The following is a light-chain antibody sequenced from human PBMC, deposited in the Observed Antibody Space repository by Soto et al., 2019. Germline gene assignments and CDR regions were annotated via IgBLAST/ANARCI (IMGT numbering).Light chain of an antibody. CDR1: SSDVGGYNY. Sequence: QSVLTQPPSASGSPGQSVTISCTGTSSDVGGYNYVSWYQQYPDKAPKLMIYEVSKRPSGVPDRFSGSKSGNTASLTVSGLQAEDVAVYYCSSYAVIYNPFVFGTGTKVTVL. CDR2: EVS. CDR3: SSYAVIYNPFV. J-gene: IGLJ1*01. V-gene: IGLV2-8*01.